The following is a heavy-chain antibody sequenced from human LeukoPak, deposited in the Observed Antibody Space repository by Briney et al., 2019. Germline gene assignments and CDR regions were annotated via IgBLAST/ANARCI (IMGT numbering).Heavy chain of an antibody. CDR1: GFTVSSNY. V-gene: IGHV3-53*01. Sequence: GGSLRLSCAASGFTVSSNYMSWVRQAPGKGLEWVSIIYSGGSTFYADSVKGRFTISRDNSKNTLDLQMNSLRAEDTAVYYCARGGSYLSAFDIWGQGTMVTVSS. J-gene: IGHJ3*02. CDR2: IYSGGST. CDR3: ARGGSYLSAFDI. D-gene: IGHD1-26*01.